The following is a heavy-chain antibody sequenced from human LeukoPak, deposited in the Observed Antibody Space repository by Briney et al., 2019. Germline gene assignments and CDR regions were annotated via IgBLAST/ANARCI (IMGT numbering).Heavy chain of an antibody. V-gene: IGHV3-33*01. Sequence: GRCLRLSCAASGFTFSSYGMHWVRQAPGKGLEWVAVIWYDGSNKYYADSVKGRFTISRDNSKNTLYLQMNSLRAEDTAVYYCARDRGGSSGWYTFNYWGQGTLVTVSS. CDR1: GFTFSSYG. D-gene: IGHD6-19*01. CDR3: ARDRGGSSGWYTFNY. CDR2: IWYDGSNK. J-gene: IGHJ4*02.